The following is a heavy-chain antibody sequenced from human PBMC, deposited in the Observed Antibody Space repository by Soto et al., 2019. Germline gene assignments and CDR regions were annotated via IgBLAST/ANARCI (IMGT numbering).Heavy chain of an antibody. CDR2: IRDKAHSYTT. CDR1: GFTFSDHY. J-gene: IGHJ3*02. V-gene: IGHV3-72*01. D-gene: IGHD6-13*01. Sequence: SGGSLRLSCAASGFTFSDHYMDWVRQVPGKGLEWVGRIRDKAHSYTTEYAASVKGRFTISRDDSKTSLYLQMNSLKTEDTAVYYCARRYSSALDIWGQGTMVTVSS. CDR3: ARRYSSALDI.